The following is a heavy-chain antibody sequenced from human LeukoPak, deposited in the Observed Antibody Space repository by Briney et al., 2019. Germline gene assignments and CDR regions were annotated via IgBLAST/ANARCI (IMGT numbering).Heavy chain of an antibody. Sequence: PSETLSLTCTVSGGSISSYYWSWIRQPPGKGLEWIGYIYYSGSTNYNPSLKSRVTISVDTSKNQFSLKLSSVTAADTAVYYCAREGRYTAAAGPRGAFDIWGQGTMVTVSS. CDR2: IYYSGST. CDR1: GGSISSYY. CDR3: AREGRYTAAAGPRGAFDI. V-gene: IGHV4-59*01. D-gene: IGHD6-13*01. J-gene: IGHJ3*02.